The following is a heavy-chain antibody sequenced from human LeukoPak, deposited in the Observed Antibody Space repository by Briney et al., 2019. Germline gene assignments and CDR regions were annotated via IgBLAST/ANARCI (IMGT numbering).Heavy chain of an antibody. Sequence: SETLSLTCAVSGASITSYYWSWIRQPPGQGLEWIGYIYYSGSSNYYPSPKSRVTMTVDTSTNEFPLKLRPGTTAEADVYFYSSRRIAVAASFDYWGEGTLVTVSS. J-gene: IGHJ4*02. CDR1: GASITSYY. V-gene: IGHV4-59*01. CDR2: IYYSGSS. CDR3: SSRRIAVAASFDY. D-gene: IGHD6-19*01.